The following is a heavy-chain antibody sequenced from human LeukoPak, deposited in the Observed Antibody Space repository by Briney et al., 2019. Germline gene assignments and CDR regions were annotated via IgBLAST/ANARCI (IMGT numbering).Heavy chain of an antibody. J-gene: IGHJ4*02. D-gene: IGHD6-6*01. Sequence: GGSLRLSCAASGFTFNSYAMSWVRQAPGKGLEWVSAISGSGGSTYYADSVKGRFTISRDNSKNTLYLQMNSLRAEDTAVYYCAKDRIAARSFDYWGQGTLVTVSS. CDR3: AKDRIAARSFDY. V-gene: IGHV3-23*01. CDR1: GFTFNSYA. CDR2: ISGSGGST.